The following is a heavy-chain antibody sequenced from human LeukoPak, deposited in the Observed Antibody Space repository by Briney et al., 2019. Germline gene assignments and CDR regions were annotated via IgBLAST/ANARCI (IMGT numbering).Heavy chain of an antibody. CDR1: GGSITSSIDY. V-gene: IGHV4-39*01. D-gene: IGHD2-2*02. CDR2: IYYSTST. Sequence: SETPSLTCTVPGGSITSSIDYWGWVRQPPGKGLEWIATIYYSTSTQYNPSLKSRASMSVNTSKNQFSLKLTSMTAADTAVYYCARHQCSGTRCYNFYFYGMDVWGQGTTVTVSS. J-gene: IGHJ6*02. CDR3: ARHQCSGTRCYNFYFYGMDV.